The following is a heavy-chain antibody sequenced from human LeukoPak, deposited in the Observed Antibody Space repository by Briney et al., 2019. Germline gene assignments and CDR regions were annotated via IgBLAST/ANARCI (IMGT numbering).Heavy chain of an antibody. CDR1: GVSISSSNSY. V-gene: IGHV4-39*01. J-gene: IGHJ4*02. CDR2: IYYSGNT. CDR3: ARAAVAALDY. D-gene: IGHD6-19*01. Sequence: SETLSLTCTVSGVSISSSNSYWGWIRQPPGKGLEWIGSIYYSGNTYYNASLKSQVSISIDTSKNQFSLRLTSVTAADTAVYYCARAAVAALDYWGQGTLVTVSS.